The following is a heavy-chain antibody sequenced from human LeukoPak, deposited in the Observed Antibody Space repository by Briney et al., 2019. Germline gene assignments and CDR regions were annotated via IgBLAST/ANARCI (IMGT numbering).Heavy chain of an antibody. V-gene: IGHV3-48*03. Sequence: PGGSLRLSCAASGFTFSSYEMNWVRQAPGKGLEWVSYISSSGSTIYYADSVKGRFTISRDNAKNTLYLQMNSLRAEDTAVYYCAKVFGSGYYYPYDAFDIWGQGTMVTVSS. CDR3: AKVFGSGYYYPYDAFDI. J-gene: IGHJ3*02. CDR2: ISSSGSTI. CDR1: GFTFSSYE. D-gene: IGHD3-22*01.